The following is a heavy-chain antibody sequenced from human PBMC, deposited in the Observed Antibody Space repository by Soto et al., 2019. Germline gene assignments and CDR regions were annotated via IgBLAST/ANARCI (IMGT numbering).Heavy chain of an antibody. J-gene: IGHJ1*01. CDR3: AKDMGVRLGSYRPRPAEYFQX. Sequence: GGSLRLSFAASGFTFSSYAMSWVRQAPGKGLEWVSSISCSGGSTYHADSVKVRFTISRDNAKTTLYLQMNSLRAEDTAVYYCAKDMGVRLGSYRPRPAEYFQXWGQGTLFTVSX. D-gene: IGHD1-26*01. CDR1: GFTFSSYA. V-gene: IGHV3-23*01. CDR2: ISCSGGST.